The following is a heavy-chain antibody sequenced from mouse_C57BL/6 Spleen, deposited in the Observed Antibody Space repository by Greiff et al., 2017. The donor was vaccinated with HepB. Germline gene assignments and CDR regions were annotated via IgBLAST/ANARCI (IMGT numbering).Heavy chain of an antibody. V-gene: IGHV1-82*01. J-gene: IGHJ4*01. CDR2: IYPGDGDT. CDR1: GYAFSSSW. CDR3: ARRGVLGQAMDY. D-gene: IGHD4-1*01. Sequence: VQLQQSGPELVKPGASVKISCKASGYAFSSSWMNWVKQRPGKGLEWIGRIYPGDGDTNYNGKFKGKATLTADKSSSTAYMQLSSLTSEDSAVYFCARRGVLGQAMDYWGQGTSVTVSS.